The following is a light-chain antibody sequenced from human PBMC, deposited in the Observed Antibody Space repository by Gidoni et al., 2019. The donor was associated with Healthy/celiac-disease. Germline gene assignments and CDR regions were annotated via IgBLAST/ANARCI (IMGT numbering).Light chain of an antibody. CDR1: SSDVGGYNY. CDR2: EVS. CDR3: SSYTSRHVV. V-gene: IGLV2-14*01. J-gene: IGLJ2*01. Sequence: QSALTPPASVSGSPGQSITISCTGTSSDVGGYNYVSWYQQHPGKAPKLMIYEVSNRPSGVSNRFSGSKSGNTASLTISGLQAEDEADYYCSSYTSRHVVFGGGTKLTVL.